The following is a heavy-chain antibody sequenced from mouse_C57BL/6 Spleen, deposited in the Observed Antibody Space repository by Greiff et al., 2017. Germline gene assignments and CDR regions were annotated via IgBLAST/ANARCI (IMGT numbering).Heavy chain of an antibody. Sequence: VQLKQSGAELVMPGASVKLSCKASGYTFTSYWMHWVKQRPGQGLEWIGEIDPSDSYTNYNQKFKGKSTLTVDKSSSTAYMQLSSLTSEDSAVYYCARDYYGSSYAWFAYWGQGTLVTVSA. V-gene: IGHV1-69*01. CDR3: ARDYYGSSYAWFAY. CDR2: IDPSDSYT. J-gene: IGHJ3*01. CDR1: GYTFTSYW. D-gene: IGHD1-1*01.